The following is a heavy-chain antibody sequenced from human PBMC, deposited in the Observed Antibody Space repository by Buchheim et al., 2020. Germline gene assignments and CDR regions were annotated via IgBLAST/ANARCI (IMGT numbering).Heavy chain of an antibody. CDR3: AKEYSLDS. Sequence: QVQLQESGPGLVKPSGTLSLTCAVSGGSISSINWWTWVRRPPGKGLEWIGEISHSRTTNYNPSLKSRVTISVDRSKNHFSLKLSSVTAADTAIYFCAKEYSLDSWGQGAL. V-gene: IGHV4-4*02. J-gene: IGHJ4*02. CDR2: ISHSRTT. D-gene: IGHD5-18*01. CDR1: GGSISSINW.